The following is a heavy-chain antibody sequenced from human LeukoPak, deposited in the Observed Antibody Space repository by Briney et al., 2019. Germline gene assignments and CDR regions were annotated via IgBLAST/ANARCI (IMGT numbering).Heavy chain of an antibody. V-gene: IGHV3-21*01. CDR1: GFTFSSYS. J-gene: IGHJ4*02. Sequence: GGSLRLSCAASGFTFSSYSMNWVRQAPGKGLEWVSSISSSSSYIYYADSVKGRSTISRDNAKNSLYLQMNSLRAEDTAVYYCARDGDSSGYYYVGYYFDYWGQGTLVTVSS. D-gene: IGHD3-22*01. CDR3: ARDGDSSGYYYVGYYFDY. CDR2: ISSSSSYI.